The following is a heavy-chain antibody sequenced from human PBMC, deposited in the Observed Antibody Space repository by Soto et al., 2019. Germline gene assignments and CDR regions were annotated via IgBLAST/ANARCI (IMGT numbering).Heavy chain of an antibody. J-gene: IGHJ3*01. CDR3: TRQPHA. Sequence: GGSLRLSCAASGFTLSDHYMDWVRQAPGKGLEWVGRTRNKAKSYTTEYAASVKGRFTISREKNSLYLQMNSLKTEDTAVYYCTRQPHAWGQETMVTVSS. V-gene: IGHV3-72*01. CDR2: TRNKAKSYTT. D-gene: IGHD1-26*01. CDR1: GFTLSDHY.